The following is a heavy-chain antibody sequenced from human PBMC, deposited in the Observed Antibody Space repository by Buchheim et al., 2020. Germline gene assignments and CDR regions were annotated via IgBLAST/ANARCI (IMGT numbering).Heavy chain of an antibody. Sequence: QVKLVESGGGVVQPGRSLRLSCATSGFTFSNFGVHWVRQAPGKGLEWLAFIGYGGGNKYYADSVKGRFTISTDNSKNTLYLQVHSLGVDDTALYYCVKAIGDPGAHWGQGP. CDR3: VKAIGDPGAH. J-gene: IGHJ4*02. CDR2: IGYGGGNK. CDR1: GFTFSNFG. V-gene: IGHV3-30*02. D-gene: IGHD1-26*01.